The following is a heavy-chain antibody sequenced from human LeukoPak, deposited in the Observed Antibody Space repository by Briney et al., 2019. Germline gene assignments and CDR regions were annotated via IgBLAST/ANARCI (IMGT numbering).Heavy chain of an antibody. Sequence: SETLSLTCSFSGGSISNYYWSWIRQPPGKGLEWIGYIYYSGSTNYNPSLKSRVTISLDASKNQFSLKLSSVTAADTAVYYCARLNTAMTLMGGDHDAFDIWGLGTMVTVSS. J-gene: IGHJ3*02. V-gene: IGHV4-59*08. CDR2: IYYSGST. CDR3: ARLNTAMTLMGGDHDAFDI. D-gene: IGHD5-18*01. CDR1: GGSISNYY.